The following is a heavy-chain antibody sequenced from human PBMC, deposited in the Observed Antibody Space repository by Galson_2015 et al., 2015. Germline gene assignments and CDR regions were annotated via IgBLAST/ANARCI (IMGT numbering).Heavy chain of an antibody. D-gene: IGHD3-10*01. CDR3: ARDLGPDYYGLKGWFDP. Sequence: SVKVSCKASGYTFTSYYMHWVRQAPGQGLEWMGIINPSGGSTSYAQKFQGRVTMTRDTSTSTVYMELSSLRSEDTAVYYCARDLGPDYYGLKGWFDPWGQGTLVTVSS. J-gene: IGHJ5*02. CDR2: INPSGGST. CDR1: GYTFTSYY. V-gene: IGHV1-46*01.